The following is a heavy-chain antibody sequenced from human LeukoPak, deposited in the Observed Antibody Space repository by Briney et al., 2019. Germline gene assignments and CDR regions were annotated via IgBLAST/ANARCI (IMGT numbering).Heavy chain of an antibody. V-gene: IGHV4-39*07. CDR2: IYYSGST. CDR3: ARGKGYSYGHYFDY. Sequence: SETLSLTCTVSGGSISSSSYYWGWIRQPPGKGLEWIGSIYYSGSTYYNPSLKSRVTISVDTSKNQFSLKLSSVTAADTAVYYCARGKGYSYGHYFDYWGQGTLVTVSS. J-gene: IGHJ4*02. D-gene: IGHD5-18*01. CDR1: GGSISSSSYY.